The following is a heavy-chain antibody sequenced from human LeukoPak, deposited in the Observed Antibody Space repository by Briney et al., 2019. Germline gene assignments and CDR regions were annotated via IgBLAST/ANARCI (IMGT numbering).Heavy chain of an antibody. CDR3: ARGFWSRYFDY. V-gene: IGHV4-4*02. J-gene: IGHJ4*02. Sequence: GSLRLSCAASGFTFSRNWMSWVRQAPGKGLEWIGTIHYSGSTYYNPSLKSRVTISVDTSKNQFSLKLSSVTAADTAVYYCARGFWSRYFDYWGQGTLVTVSS. CDR2: IHYSGST. CDR1: GFTFSRNW. D-gene: IGHD2-8*02.